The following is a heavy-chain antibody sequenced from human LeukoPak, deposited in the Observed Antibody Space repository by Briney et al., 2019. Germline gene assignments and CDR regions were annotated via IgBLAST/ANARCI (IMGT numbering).Heavy chain of an antibody. CDR1: GGSISSSSYY. V-gene: IGHV4-39*07. CDR2: IYYSGST. J-gene: IGHJ4*02. D-gene: IGHD3-22*01. Sequence: SETLSLTCTVSGGSISSSSYYWGWIRQPPGKGLEWIGSIYYSGSTYYNPSLKSRVTISVDTSKNQFSLKLSSVTAADTAVYYCARHDRYYDSSGYSRYFFDYWGQGTLVTVSS. CDR3: ARHDRYYDSSGYSRYFFDY.